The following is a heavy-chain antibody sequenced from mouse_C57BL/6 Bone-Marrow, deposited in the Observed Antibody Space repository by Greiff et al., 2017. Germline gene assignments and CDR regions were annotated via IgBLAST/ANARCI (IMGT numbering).Heavy chain of an antibody. Sequence: EVKLVESGGGLVQPGESLKLSCESNEYEFPSPDMSWFRKTPEKRLELVAAINSDGGSTYYPATMERRFIISRDNTKKTLYLQMSSLRSEDTALYYCARKGAYDYPDYWGQGTTLTVSS. V-gene: IGHV5-2*03. D-gene: IGHD2-4*01. CDR3: ARKGAYDYPDY. J-gene: IGHJ2*01. CDR2: INSDGGST. CDR1: EYEFPSPD.